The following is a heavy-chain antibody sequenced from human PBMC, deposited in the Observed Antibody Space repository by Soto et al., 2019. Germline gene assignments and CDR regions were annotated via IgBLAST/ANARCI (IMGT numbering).Heavy chain of an antibody. D-gene: IGHD6-6*01. CDR1: GFTFSSYG. CDR3: AKDLRSARPWNYYYYYYMDV. V-gene: IGHV3-30*18. Sequence: GGSLRLSCAGSGFTFSSYGMHWVRQAPGKGLEWVAVISYDGSNKYYADSVRGRFTISRDNSKNTLYLQMNSLRAEDTAVYYCAKDLRSARPWNYYYYYYMDVWGKGTTVTVSS. J-gene: IGHJ6*03. CDR2: ISYDGSNK.